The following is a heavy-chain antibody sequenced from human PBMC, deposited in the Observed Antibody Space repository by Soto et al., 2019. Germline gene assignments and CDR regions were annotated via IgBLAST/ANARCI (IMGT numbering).Heavy chain of an antibody. Sequence: EVPLLESGGGLVQPGGSLRLSCAASGFTFSSYGMSWVRQAPGKGLEWVSVISGSGGTTYYADSVKGRFTISKDNSKNTLYLQMNSLRAEDTAVYYCAKHIGILTGTSDYWGQGTLVTVSS. J-gene: IGHJ4*02. CDR2: ISGSGGTT. D-gene: IGHD4-17*01. V-gene: IGHV3-23*01. CDR3: AKHIGILTGTSDY. CDR1: GFTFSSYG.